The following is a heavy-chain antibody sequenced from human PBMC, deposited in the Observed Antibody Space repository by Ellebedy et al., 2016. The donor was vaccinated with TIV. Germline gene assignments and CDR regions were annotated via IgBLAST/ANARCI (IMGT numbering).Heavy chain of an antibody. D-gene: IGHD4-17*01. V-gene: IGHV3-33*01. Sequence: GGSLRLSXAASGFIFSSYGMHWVRQAPGKGLEWVANIWNYGSNKYYADSVKGRFTISRDNSKNTLYLQMNSLRAEDTAVYYCARYGDYVWDLKTDYWGQGTLVTVSS. CDR2: IWNYGSNK. CDR3: ARYGDYVWDLKTDY. CDR1: GFIFSSYG. J-gene: IGHJ4*02.